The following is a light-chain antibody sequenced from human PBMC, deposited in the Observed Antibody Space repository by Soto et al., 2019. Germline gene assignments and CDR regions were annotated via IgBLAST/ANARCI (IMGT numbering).Light chain of an antibody. CDR1: QSITSW. V-gene: IGKV1-5*01. CDR2: DAS. Sequence: DIQMTQSPSTLSASVGDRVTIACRPSQSITSWLAWYQQKPGIAPKLLIYDASSLESGVPSRFSGSGSGTEFTLTISSLQPDDFATYYCQQYNSYSWTFGQGTKVDI. CDR3: QQYNSYSWT. J-gene: IGKJ1*01.